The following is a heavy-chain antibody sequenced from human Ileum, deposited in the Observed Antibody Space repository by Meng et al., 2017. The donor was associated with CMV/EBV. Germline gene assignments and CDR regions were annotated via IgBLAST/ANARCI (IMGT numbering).Heavy chain of an antibody. CDR3: ARDAARSLDY. CDR1: GYTFTDLI. J-gene: IGHJ4*02. CDR2: IAPKNGGT. V-gene: IGHV1-2*02. D-gene: IGHD6-25*01. Sequence: ASVLVSCKASGYTFTDLIIHWVRQDPGQGLVWMGWIAPKNGGTSYAQKFQHRVTLTRDTSISTVYMELSGLISDDTAVYYWARDAARSLDYWGQGTLVTVSS.